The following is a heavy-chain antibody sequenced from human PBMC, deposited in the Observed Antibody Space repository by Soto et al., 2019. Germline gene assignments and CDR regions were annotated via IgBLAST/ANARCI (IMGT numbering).Heavy chain of an antibody. CDR3: ARAISLIVAAPAY. D-gene: IGHD5-12*01. V-gene: IGHV1-18*04. J-gene: IGHJ4*02. CDR2: VSPYNGNA. Sequence: ASVKVSCKTSGYTFSNYAISWVRPAPGQGLEWMGWVSPYNGNANYTEKFQGRVSMTTDTSTTTAYMELTSLTSDDTAIYYCARAISLIVAAPAYWGQGTLVTVSS. CDR1: GYTFSNYA.